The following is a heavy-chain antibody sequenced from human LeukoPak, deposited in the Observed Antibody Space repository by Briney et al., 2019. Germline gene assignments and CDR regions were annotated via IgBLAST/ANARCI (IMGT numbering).Heavy chain of an antibody. CDR3: ARGRYSSGWFAHWFDP. CDR1: DGSFSGYY. D-gene: IGHD6-19*01. V-gene: IGHV4-34*01. CDR2: INHSGST. Sequence: SETLSLTCTVYDGSFSGYYWSWIRQPPGKGLEWIGEINHSGSTNYNPSLKSRVIISADTSKNEFSLKLSSVTAADTAVYYCARGRYSSGWFAHWFDPGAREPWSPSPQ. J-gene: IGHJ5*02.